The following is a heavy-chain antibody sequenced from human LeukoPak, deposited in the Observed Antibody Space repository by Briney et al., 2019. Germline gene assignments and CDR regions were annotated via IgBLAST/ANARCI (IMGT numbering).Heavy chain of an antibody. V-gene: IGHV4-31*03. D-gene: IGHD3-3*01. CDR1: GGSISSGGYY. CDR3: ASLTNYDFWSGAFDY. Sequence: SETLSLTCTVSGGSISSGGYYWSWIRQHPGKGLEWIGYIYYSGSTYYNPSLKSRVTISVDTSKNQFPLKLSSVTAADTAVYYCASLTNYDFWSGAFDYWGQGTLVTVSS. CDR2: IYYSGST. J-gene: IGHJ4*02.